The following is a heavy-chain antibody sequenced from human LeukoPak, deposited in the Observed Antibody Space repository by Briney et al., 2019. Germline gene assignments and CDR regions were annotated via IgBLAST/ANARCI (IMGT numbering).Heavy chain of an antibody. D-gene: IGHD3-22*01. J-gene: IGHJ4*02. Sequence: GGSLRLSCAASGFTFSDYYMSWIRQAPGKGLEWVSYISSSGSTIYYADSVKGRFTISRDNAKNSLYLQMNSLRAEDTAVYYCARDSSNYYDSSGLSELDYWGQGTLVTVSS. V-gene: IGHV3-11*01. CDR2: ISSSGSTI. CDR3: ARDSSNYYDSSGLSELDY. CDR1: GFTFSDYY.